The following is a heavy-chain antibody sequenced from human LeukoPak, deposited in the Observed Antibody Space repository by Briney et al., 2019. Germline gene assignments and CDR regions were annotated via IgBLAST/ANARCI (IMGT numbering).Heavy chain of an antibody. CDR3: ARQLREVRGVITLYYYYYMDI. CDR1: GGSISSDSDY. Sequence: SETLSLTCTVSGGSISSDSDYWVWIRQPPGKGLKWVGNFYNGGSTYYNPSLKSRVTISVDTSKNQFSLKLSSVTAADTAVYYCARQLREVRGVITLYYYYYMDIWGKGTTVTVSS. V-gene: IGHV4-39*01. J-gene: IGHJ6*03. CDR2: FYNGGST. D-gene: IGHD3-10*01.